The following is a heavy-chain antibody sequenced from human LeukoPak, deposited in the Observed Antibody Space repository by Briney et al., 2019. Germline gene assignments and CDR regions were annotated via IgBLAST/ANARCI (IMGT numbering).Heavy chain of an antibody. V-gene: IGHV3-30*18. D-gene: IGHD3-10*01. CDR1: GFTFSSSW. J-gene: IGHJ4*02. CDR3: AKAYYGSGSYYNGLGY. CDR2: ISYDGSNK. Sequence: GGSLRLSCAASGFTFSSSWMTWVRQAPGKGLEWVAVISYDGSNKYYADSVKGRFTISRDNSKNTLYLQMNSLRAEDTAVYYCAKAYYGSGSYYNGLGYWGQGTLVTVSS.